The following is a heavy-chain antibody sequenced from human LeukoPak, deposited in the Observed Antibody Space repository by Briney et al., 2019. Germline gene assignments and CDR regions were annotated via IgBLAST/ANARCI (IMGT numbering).Heavy chain of an antibody. Sequence: SETLSLTCTVSGGSISSSNYYWGWIRQSPGKGLEWIGYIYYSGSTNYDPSLKSRVTISVDTSKNQFSLKLSSVTAADTAVYYCARRYSSGWELDYWGQGTLVTVSS. CDR1: GGSISSSNYY. CDR2: IYYSGST. J-gene: IGHJ4*02. D-gene: IGHD6-19*01. V-gene: IGHV4-61*05. CDR3: ARRYSSGWELDY.